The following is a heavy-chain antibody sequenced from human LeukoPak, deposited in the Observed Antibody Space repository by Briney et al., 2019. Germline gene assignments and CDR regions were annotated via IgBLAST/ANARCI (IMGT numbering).Heavy chain of an antibody. V-gene: IGHV3-30*02. J-gene: IGHJ4*02. D-gene: IGHD5-18*01. Sequence: PGGSLRLSCAASGFIFSNYGMHWVRQAPGKGLEWVAFIQYNGTNKDYADSVKGRFTISRDNSKNTVSLQMNSLKPEYTALYYCVKDIRRGYNFGYDQFAYWGQGTLVTVSS. CDR1: GFIFSNYG. CDR3: VKDIRRGYNFGYDQFAY. CDR2: IQYNGTNK.